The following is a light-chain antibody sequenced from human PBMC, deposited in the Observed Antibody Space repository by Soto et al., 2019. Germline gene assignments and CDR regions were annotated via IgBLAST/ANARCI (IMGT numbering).Light chain of an antibody. Sequence: QSVLTQPTSASGTPGQRVTLSCSGSSPNIGSNYVYWYQQLPGTAPKLLIYRNNQRPSGVPDRFSGSKAGTAASLASSGLRSQDEADYYCAAWDDSLSGVVFGGGTKLTVL. CDR2: RNN. V-gene: IGLV1-47*01. CDR1: SPNIGSNY. CDR3: AAWDDSLSGVV. J-gene: IGLJ2*01.